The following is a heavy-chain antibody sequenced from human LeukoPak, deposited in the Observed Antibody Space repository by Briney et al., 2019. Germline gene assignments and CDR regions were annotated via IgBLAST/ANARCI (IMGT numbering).Heavy chain of an antibody. CDR2: IYYSGST. D-gene: IGHD5-18*01. Sequence: PSETLSLTCTVSGGSISSYYWSWIRQPPGKGLEWIGYIYYSGSTNYNPSLKSRVTISVDTSKNQFSLKLSSVTAADTAVYYCARRSNSYGFYYYYYGMDVWGQGTTVTVSS. CDR3: ARRSNSYGFYYYYYGMDV. J-gene: IGHJ6*02. CDR1: GGSISSYY. V-gene: IGHV4-59*08.